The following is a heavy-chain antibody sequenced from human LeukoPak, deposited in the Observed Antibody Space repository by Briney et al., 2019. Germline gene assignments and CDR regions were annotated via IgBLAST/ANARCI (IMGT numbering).Heavy chain of an antibody. J-gene: IGHJ4*02. Sequence: SETLSLTCTVSGGSISSGSYYWSWIRQPAGKGLEWIGRIYTSGSTNYNPSLKSRVTMSVDTSKNQFSLKLSSVTAADTAVYYCARGATWRGSGSYYGYWGQGTLVTVSS. V-gene: IGHV4-61*02. CDR3: ARGATWRGSGSYYGY. D-gene: IGHD3-10*01. CDR2: IYTSGST. CDR1: GGSISSGSYY.